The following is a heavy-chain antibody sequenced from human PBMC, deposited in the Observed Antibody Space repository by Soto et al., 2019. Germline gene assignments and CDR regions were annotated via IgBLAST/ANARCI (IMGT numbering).Heavy chain of an antibody. CDR1: GYSFTSYW. D-gene: IGHD2-15*01. V-gene: IGHV5-51*01. J-gene: IGHJ5*02. Sequence: GESLKISCKGSGYSFTSYWIGWVRQMPGKGLEWMGIIYPGDSDTRYSPSFQGQVTISADKSISTAYLQWSSLKASDTAMYYCARDWGSDCSGGSCYSTNWFDPWGQGTLVTV. CDR3: ARDWGSDCSGGSCYSTNWFDP. CDR2: IYPGDSDT.